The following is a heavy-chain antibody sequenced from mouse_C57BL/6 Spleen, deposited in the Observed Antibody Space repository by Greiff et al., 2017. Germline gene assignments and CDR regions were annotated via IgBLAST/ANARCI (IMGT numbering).Heavy chain of an antibody. CDR3: ARSWAGGFAY. CDR2: IYPGSGNT. J-gene: IGHJ3*01. CDR1: GYTFTDYY. D-gene: IGHD3-3*01. V-gene: IGHV1-76*01. Sequence: VQLQQSGAELVRPGASVKLSCKASGYTFTDYYINWVKQRPGQGLEWIARIYPGSGNTYYNEKFKGKATLTAEKSSSTAYMQLSSLTSEDSAVYFCARSWAGGFAYWGQGTLVTVSA.